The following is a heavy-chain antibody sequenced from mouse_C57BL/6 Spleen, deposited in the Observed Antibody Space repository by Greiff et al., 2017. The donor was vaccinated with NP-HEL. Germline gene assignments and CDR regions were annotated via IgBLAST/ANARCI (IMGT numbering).Heavy chain of an antibody. CDR3: TRDQRGDFMDY. V-gene: IGHV5-9-1*02. Sequence: EVKVVESGEGLVKPGGSLKLSCAASGFTFSSYAMSWVRQTPEKRLEWVAYISSGGDYIYYADTVKGRFTISRDNARNTLYLQMSSLKSEDTAMYYCTRDQRGDFMDYWGQGTSVTVSS. CDR1: GFTFSSYA. CDR2: ISSGGDYI. J-gene: IGHJ4*01. D-gene: IGHD2-13*01.